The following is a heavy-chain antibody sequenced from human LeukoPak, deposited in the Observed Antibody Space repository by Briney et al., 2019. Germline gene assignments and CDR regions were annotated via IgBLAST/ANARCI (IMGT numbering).Heavy chain of an antibody. J-gene: IGHJ3*02. V-gene: IGHV5-51*01. CDR2: IYPGDSDT. D-gene: IGHD2-15*01. Sequence: GESLKISCKGSGYSFTSCWIAWVRQMPGKGLEWMGIIYPGDSDTRYSPSFQGQVTISADKFITTAYLQWSSLKASDTAMYYCARRGAVVPNDAFDIWGQGTMVTVSS. CDR3: ARRGAVVPNDAFDI. CDR1: GYSFTSCW.